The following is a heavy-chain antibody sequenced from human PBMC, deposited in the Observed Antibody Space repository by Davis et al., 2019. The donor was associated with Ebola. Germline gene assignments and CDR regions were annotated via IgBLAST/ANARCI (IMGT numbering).Heavy chain of an antibody. J-gene: IGHJ4*02. CDR3: VRTGTTHF. V-gene: IGHV3-48*04. Sequence: PGGSLRLSCAASGFPFNTWSMNWVRQAPGKGLEWLSYIGDDSSTIYYADSVKGRITISRDNAKNSLYLQLNSLRADDTAVYYCVRTGTTHFWGQGTLVTVSS. CDR2: IGDDSSTI. D-gene: IGHD1-1*01. CDR1: GFPFNTWS.